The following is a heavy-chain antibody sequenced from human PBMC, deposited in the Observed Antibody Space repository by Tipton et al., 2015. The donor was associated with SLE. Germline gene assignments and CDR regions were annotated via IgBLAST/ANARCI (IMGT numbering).Heavy chain of an antibody. Sequence: LRLSCTVSGYSISSDYYWGWIRQPPGKGLEWIGEINHSGSTNYNPSLKSRVTISVDTSKNQFSLKLTSVTAADTAVYYCARQYSSSSDYFDYWGQGTLVTVSS. CDR2: INHSGST. J-gene: IGHJ4*02. D-gene: IGHD6-6*01. CDR3: ARQYSSSSDYFDY. CDR1: GYSISSDYY. V-gene: IGHV4-38-2*02.